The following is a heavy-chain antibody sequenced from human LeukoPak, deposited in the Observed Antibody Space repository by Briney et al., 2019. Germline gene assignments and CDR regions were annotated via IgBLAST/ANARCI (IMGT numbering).Heavy chain of an antibody. CDR3: ARSYYYDSSGAKSYDAFDI. J-gene: IGHJ3*02. Sequence: SETLSLTCTGSGGSLSRGSYYGSWIPRPAGKGLEWIGHIYTSWSTNYNPSRKSRVTISEYKSKNQFSLKMSSVTAADTAVYYCARSYYYDSSGAKSYDAFDIWGQGTMVTVSS. CDR1: GGSLSRGSYY. V-gene: IGHV4-61*09. D-gene: IGHD3-22*01. CDR2: IYTSWST.